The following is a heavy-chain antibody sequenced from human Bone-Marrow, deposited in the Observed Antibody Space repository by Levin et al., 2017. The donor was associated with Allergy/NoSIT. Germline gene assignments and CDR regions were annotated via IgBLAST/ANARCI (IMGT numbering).Heavy chain of an antibody. J-gene: IGHJ2*01. CDR3: AKDGTRSFQGGFFDL. CDR2: IRPSGIST. Sequence: QSGGSLRLSCAASGFTFSNYGVSWVRQAPGKGLEWVSFIRPSGISTYYADSVKGRFTVSRDNSKNTLYLQMNSLRVDDTAVYYCAKDGTRSFQGGFFDLWGRGAPVTVSS. D-gene: IGHD1-26*01. CDR1: GFTFSNYG. V-gene: IGHV3-23*01.